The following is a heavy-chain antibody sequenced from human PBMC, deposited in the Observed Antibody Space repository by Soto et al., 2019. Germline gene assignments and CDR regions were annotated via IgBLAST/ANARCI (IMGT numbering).Heavy chain of an antibody. CDR1: GYSFTSLD. J-gene: IGHJ4*02. CDR2: MQPSTGRT. D-gene: IGHD1-26*01. CDR3: ARGVSAGVDY. Sequence: QVPLVQSGAEVREPGASVKVSCKASGYSFTSLDINWVRQTAGQGLEWMGRMQPSTGRTGYAQKFQGRVTMTRDTSINTAYMELTTLTSDDTAFYYCARGVSAGVDYWGQGTLVTVSS. V-gene: IGHV1-8*02.